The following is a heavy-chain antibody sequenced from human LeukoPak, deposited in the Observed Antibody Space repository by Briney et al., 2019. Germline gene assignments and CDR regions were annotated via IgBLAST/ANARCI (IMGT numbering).Heavy chain of an antibody. Sequence: KPSGTLSLTCAVSGGSISSSNWWSWVRQPPGKGLEWIGEIYHSGSTNYNPSLKSRVTISVDKSKNQFSLKLISVTAADTAVYYCARVKGVVTAILDYWGQGTLVTVSS. V-gene: IGHV4-4*02. CDR3: ARVKGVVTAILDY. CDR2: IYHSGST. J-gene: IGHJ4*02. D-gene: IGHD2-21*02. CDR1: GGSISSSNW.